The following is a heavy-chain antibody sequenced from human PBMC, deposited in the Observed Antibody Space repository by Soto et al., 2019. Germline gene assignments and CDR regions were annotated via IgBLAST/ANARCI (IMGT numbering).Heavy chain of an antibody. CDR1: GGSVSSGSYY. CDR3: ARALDYYDSSGPRNYFDY. D-gene: IGHD3-22*01. Sequence: TSETLSLTCTVSGGSVSSGSYYWSWIRQPPGKGLEWIGYIYYSGSTNYNPSLKSRVTISVDTSKNQFSLKLSSVTAADTAVYYCARALDYYDSSGPRNYFDYWGQGTLVTVSS. V-gene: IGHV4-61*01. J-gene: IGHJ4*02. CDR2: IYYSGST.